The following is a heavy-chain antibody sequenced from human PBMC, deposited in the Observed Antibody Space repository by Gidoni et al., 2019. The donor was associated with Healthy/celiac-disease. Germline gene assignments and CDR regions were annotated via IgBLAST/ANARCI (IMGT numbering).Heavy chain of an antibody. V-gene: IGHV4-59*01. Sequence: QVQLQESGPGLVKPSETLSLTCTVSGRSISSYYWSWIRPPPGKGLEWIGYIYYSGSTNYNPSLKSRVTISVDTSKNQFSLKLSSVTAADTTVYYCARGPVAGRRTFDYWGQGTLVTVSS. CDR3: ARGPVAGRRTFDY. CDR1: GRSISSYY. J-gene: IGHJ4*02. D-gene: IGHD6-19*01. CDR2: IYYSGST.